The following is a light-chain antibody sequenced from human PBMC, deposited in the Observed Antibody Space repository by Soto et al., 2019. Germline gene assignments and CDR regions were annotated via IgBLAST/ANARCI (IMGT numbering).Light chain of an antibody. CDR3: QQYGSSAET. V-gene: IGKV3-20*01. CDR1: QSVSSSY. CDR2: GAS. Sequence: EIVLTQSPGTLSLSPGERATLSCRASQSVSSSYLAWYQQKPGQAPRLLIYGASSRATGIPDRFSGSGSGTDFTLTISRLEPEDFAVYYCQQYGSSAETFGKGTQLEIE. J-gene: IGKJ1*01.